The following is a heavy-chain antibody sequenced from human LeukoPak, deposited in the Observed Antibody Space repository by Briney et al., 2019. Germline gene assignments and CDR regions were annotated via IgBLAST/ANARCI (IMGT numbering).Heavy chain of an antibody. CDR1: GFTISSYN. V-gene: IGHV3-48*02. CDR3: AREHSSSSGSVSDF. J-gene: IGHJ4*02. Sequence: GGSLRCSCTASGFTISSYNMNWVRQAPGKGLEWVSYISSSSSTIYYADSVKGRFTISRDSAKNSLYVQKNSMRDEDTAVYYCAREHSSSSGSVSDFWGQGTLVTVSS. CDR2: ISSSSSTI. D-gene: IGHD6-6*01.